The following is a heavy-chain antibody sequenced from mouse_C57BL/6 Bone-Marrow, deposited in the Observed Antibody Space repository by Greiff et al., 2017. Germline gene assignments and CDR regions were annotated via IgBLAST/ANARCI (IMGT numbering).Heavy chain of an antibody. J-gene: IGHJ2*01. V-gene: IGHV1-55*01. CDR1: GYTFTSHW. Sequence: QVQLKQPGAELVKPGASVMLSCKASGYTFTSHWITWVKQRPGQGLAWIGEIYPGSGSTNSNEKFKSKATLTVDPSSSTAYMQLSSLTSEDSAVYYGARPRRYWGQSTTLSQSS. CDR2: IYPGSGST. CDR3: ARPRRY.